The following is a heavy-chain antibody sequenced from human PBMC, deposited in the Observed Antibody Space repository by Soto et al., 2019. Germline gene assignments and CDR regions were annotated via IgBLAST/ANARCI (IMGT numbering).Heavy chain of an antibody. CDR3: ARTGHSGSYVF. D-gene: IGHD3-22*01. V-gene: IGHV1-3*01. CDR1: GYTFANYG. Sequence: GASVKVSCTASGYTFANYGIHWVRQAPGQRLEWMGWINAGDGGTKYSENFQGRVTITRDTSATTVYLGLSSLSSEDTASYYCARTGHSGSYVFWGQGTLVTVSS. J-gene: IGHJ4*02. CDR2: INAGDGGT.